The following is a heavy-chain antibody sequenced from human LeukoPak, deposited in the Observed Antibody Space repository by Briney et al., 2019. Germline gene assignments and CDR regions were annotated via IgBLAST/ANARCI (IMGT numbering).Heavy chain of an antibody. Sequence: GGTLRLSCAASGFTFSSYEMNWVRQAPGKGLEWVSYISSSGSTIYYADSVKGRFTISRDNANNSLYLQINSLRAEDTAVYYCAVLGITMIGGVWGKGTTVTISS. CDR3: AVLGITMIGGV. J-gene: IGHJ6*04. CDR2: ISSSGSTI. CDR1: GFTFSSYE. V-gene: IGHV3-48*03. D-gene: IGHD3-10*02.